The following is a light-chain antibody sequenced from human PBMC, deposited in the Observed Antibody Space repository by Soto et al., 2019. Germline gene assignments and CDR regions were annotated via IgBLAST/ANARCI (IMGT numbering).Light chain of an antibody. CDR3: QQSYSTPYT. CDR1: QIISSF. CDR2: GAS. J-gene: IGKJ2*01. V-gene: IGKV1-39*01. Sequence: DIQMTQSPSSLSASVGDRVTITCRASQIISSFLNWYQQEPGEAPKLLIYGASSLQRGVPSRFSGGGSGTDFTLTIGSLQPEDFATYYCQQSYSTPYTFGQGTELEIK.